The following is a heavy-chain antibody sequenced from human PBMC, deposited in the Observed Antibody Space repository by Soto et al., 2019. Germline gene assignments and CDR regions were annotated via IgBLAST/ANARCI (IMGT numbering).Heavy chain of an antibody. Sequence: SETLSLTCAVSGYSISSGYYWGWIRQPPGKGLEWIGSIYHSGSTYYNPSLKSRVTISVDTSKNQFSLKLSSVTAADTAVYYCARHEAYDSVWGKSDGSDYWGQGTLVTVSS. V-gene: IGHV4-38-2*01. CDR3: ARHEAYDSVWGKSDGSDY. CDR1: GYSISSGYY. CDR2: IYHSGST. J-gene: IGHJ4*02. D-gene: IGHD3-16*01.